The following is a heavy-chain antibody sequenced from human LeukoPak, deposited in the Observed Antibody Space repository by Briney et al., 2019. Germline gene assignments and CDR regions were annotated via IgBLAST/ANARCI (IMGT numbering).Heavy chain of an antibody. Sequence: PSETLSLTCTVSGYSISSGYYWGWIRQPPGKGLEWIGSIYHSGSTYYNPSLKSRVTISVDTSKNQFSLKLSSVTAADTAVYYCARDGYGGVDYWGQGTPVTVSS. CDR1: GYSISSGYY. CDR2: IYHSGST. D-gene: IGHD3-10*01. J-gene: IGHJ4*02. CDR3: ARDGYGGVDY. V-gene: IGHV4-38-2*02.